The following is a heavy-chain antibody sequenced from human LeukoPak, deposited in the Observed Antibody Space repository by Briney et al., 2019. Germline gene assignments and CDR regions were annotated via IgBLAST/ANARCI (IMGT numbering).Heavy chain of an antibody. CDR3: ARGGLVGVEPAGTTNH. D-gene: IGHD6-13*01. CDR2: ISYDGNVK. J-gene: IGHJ4*02. V-gene: IGHV3-30*04. Sequence: GGSLRLSCAASGFIFSPYAMHWVRQAPGKGLEWVADISYDGNVKYYADSVKGRFTISRDNSKNTLFVQMNSLRADDTAIYFCARGGLVGVEPAGTTNHWGQGTLVTVSS. CDR1: GFIFSPYA.